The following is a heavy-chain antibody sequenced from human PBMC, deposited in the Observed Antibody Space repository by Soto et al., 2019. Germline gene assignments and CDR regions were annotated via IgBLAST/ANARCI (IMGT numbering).Heavy chain of an antibody. CDR2: IYPGDSDT. D-gene: IGHD6-19*01. CDR3: ARQLSIAVAGYYYYYGMDV. J-gene: IGHJ6*02. CDR1: GYSFTSYW. Sequence: ESLKISCKGSGYSFTSYWIGWVRQMPGKGLEWMGIIYPGDSDTRYSPSFQGQVTISADKSISTAYLQWSSLKASDTAMYYCARQLSIAVAGYYYYYGMDVWGQGTTVTVSS. V-gene: IGHV5-51*01.